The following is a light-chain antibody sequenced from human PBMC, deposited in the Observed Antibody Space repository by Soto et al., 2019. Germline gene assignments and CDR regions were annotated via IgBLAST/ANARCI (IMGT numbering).Light chain of an antibody. CDR1: QSVSTY. CDR2: SAI. J-gene: IGKJ2*01. Sequence: DIQLTQSPPSLSASVGDTVTITCRASQSVSTYLNWYQQRPGKAPSLLIYSAISLQSGVPSRFGGSGSGTEFTLTISRLQPDDFATYCCQQYNSYSVNAFGQGTKVDIK. CDR3: QQYNSYSVNA. V-gene: IGKV1-5*01.